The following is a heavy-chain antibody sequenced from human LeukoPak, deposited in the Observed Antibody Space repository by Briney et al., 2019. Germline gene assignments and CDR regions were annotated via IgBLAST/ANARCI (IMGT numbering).Heavy chain of an antibody. CDR3: ARNNGMDV. Sequence: GGSLRLSCAASGFTFSSYAMHWVRQAPGKGLEWVAVISYDGSNKYYADSVKGRFTISRDNAKNSLYLQMNSLRAEDTALYHCARNNGMDVWGQGTTVIVSS. CDR1: GFTFSSYA. CDR2: ISYDGSNK. V-gene: IGHV3-30-3*01. J-gene: IGHJ6*02.